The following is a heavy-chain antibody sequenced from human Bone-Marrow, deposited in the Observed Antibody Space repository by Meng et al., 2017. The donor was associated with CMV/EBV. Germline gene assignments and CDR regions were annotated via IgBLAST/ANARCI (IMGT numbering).Heavy chain of an antibody. V-gene: IGHV3-30*04. CDR1: GFTFSSYA. CDR3: ARGAIQPDYYYYYGMDV. Sequence: GESLKISCAASGFTFSSYAMHWVRQAPGKGLEWVAVISYDGSNKYYADSVKGRFTISRDNSKNTLYLQMNSLRAEDTAVYYCARGAIQPDYYYYYGMDVWGQGTTVTVSS. J-gene: IGHJ6*02. D-gene: IGHD5-18*01. CDR2: ISYDGSNK.